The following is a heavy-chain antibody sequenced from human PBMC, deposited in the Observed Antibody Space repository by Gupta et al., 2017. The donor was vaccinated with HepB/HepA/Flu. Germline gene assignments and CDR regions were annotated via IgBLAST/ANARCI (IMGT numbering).Heavy chain of an antibody. CDR1: GFTFSSYW. CDR2: IKQDGSEK. D-gene: IGHD3-16*01. J-gene: IGHJ4*02. CDR3: ARAYYDYVWGLDY. Sequence: EVQLVESGGGLVQPGGSLRLSCAASGFTFSSYWMRWVRQAPGKGLEWVANIKQDGSEKYYVDSVKGRFTISRDNAKNSLYLQMNSLRAEDTAVYYCARAYYDYVWGLDYWGQGTLVTVSS. V-gene: IGHV3-7*01.